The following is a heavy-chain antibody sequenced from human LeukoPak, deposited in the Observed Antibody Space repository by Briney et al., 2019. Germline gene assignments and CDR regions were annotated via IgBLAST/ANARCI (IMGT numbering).Heavy chain of an antibody. V-gene: IGHV3-23*01. J-gene: IGHJ6*02. CDR1: GFTLSSYA. D-gene: IGHD2-15*01. CDR3: TRDIGSVRMDV. CDR2: ISDRGGNT. Sequence: GGSLRLSCAASGFTLSSYAMTWVRQAPGKGLEWVSTISDRGGNTFYADSVRGHFTISRDNSKNTLYLQMTSLRAEDTAIYYCTRDIGSVRMDVWGQGTTVTVSS.